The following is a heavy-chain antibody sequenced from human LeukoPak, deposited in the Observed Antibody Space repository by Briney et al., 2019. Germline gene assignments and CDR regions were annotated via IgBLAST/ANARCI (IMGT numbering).Heavy chain of an antibody. CDR1: GFILTTYD. CDR3: AKGLKTAVGPYKGYHYYMDV. CDR2: INDRGIAT. D-gene: IGHD5-18*01. Sequence: GGSLRLSCAASGFILTTYDMNWVRQAPGKGLEWVSTINDRGIATYYADSVKGRFTISRDNSKNTLSLQVSSLRAEDTAIYYCAKGLKTAVGPYKGYHYYMDVWGKGTTVTVSS. V-gene: IGHV3-23*01. J-gene: IGHJ6*03.